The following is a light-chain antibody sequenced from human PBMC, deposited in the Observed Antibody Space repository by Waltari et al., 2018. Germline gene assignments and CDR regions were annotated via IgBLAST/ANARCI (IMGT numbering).Light chain of an antibody. CDR1: NIGSKS. Sequence: SYVLTQPPSVSVAPGKTATISCGGTNIGSKSVHWYQQKAGQAPVLVIYYDSDRPPGIPERISGSNSGDTATLTISRVEAGDEASYYCQVWDSESDHVVYGGGTKLTVL. J-gene: IGLJ2*01. CDR3: QVWDSESDHVV. V-gene: IGLV3-21*04. CDR2: YDS.